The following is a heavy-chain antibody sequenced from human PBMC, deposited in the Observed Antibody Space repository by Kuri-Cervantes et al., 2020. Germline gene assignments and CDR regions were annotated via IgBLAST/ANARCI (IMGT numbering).Heavy chain of an antibody. D-gene: IGHD3-3*01. J-gene: IGHJ2*01. Sequence: ESLKISCTVSGGSISRYYWSWIRQPPGKELEWIGYIYYSGSTNYNHPLKRRVTISVDTSKNQFSLNRSSVTAADTAVYYCARGGYYDYWYFDLWGRGTLVTVSS. CDR1: GGSISRYY. CDR3: ARGGYYDYWYFDL. CDR2: IYYSGST. V-gene: IGHV4-59*01.